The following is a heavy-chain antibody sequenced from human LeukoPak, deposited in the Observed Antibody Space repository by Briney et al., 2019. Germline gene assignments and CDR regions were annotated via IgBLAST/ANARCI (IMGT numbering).Heavy chain of an antibody. Sequence: SVKVSCKASGGTFSSYAISWVRQAPGQGLEWMGGIIPIFGTANYAQKFQGRVTMTRNTSISTAYMELSSLRSEDTAVYYCAGQILTGNWFDPWGQGTLVTVSS. CDR2: IIPIFGTA. CDR3: AGQILTGNWFDP. J-gene: IGHJ5*02. D-gene: IGHD3-9*01. V-gene: IGHV1-69*05. CDR1: GGTFSSYA.